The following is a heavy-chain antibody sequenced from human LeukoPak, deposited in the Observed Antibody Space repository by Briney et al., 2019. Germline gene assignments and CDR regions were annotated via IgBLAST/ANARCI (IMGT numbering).Heavy chain of an antibody. CDR1: GYSFTSYW. Sequence: GESLKIPCKGSGYSFTSYWIGWVRQMPGKGLEWMGIIYPGDSDTRYSPSFQGQVTISADKSISTAYLQWSSLKASDTAMYYCARHRALCDILTGYPFDPWGQGTLVTVSS. J-gene: IGHJ5*02. CDR2: IYPGDSDT. CDR3: ARHRALCDILTGYPFDP. D-gene: IGHD3-9*01. V-gene: IGHV5-51*01.